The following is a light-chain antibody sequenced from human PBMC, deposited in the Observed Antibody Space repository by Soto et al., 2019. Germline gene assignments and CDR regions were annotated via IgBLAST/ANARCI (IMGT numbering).Light chain of an antibody. V-gene: IGKV3-20*01. CDR3: QQYNSSPPDT. CDR2: GAS. Sequence: EIVLTQSPGTLSLSPGEGATLSCRASQSVRNNNLAWYQQKPGQAPRLLIYGASRRATGIPDRFSGSGSGTDFTLTISRLEPEDFAVYYCQQYNSSPPDTSGQGTKLEIK. J-gene: IGKJ2*01. CDR1: QSVRNNN.